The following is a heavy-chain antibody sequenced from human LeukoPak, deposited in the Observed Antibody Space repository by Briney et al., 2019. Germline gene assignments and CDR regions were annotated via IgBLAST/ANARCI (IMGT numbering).Heavy chain of an antibody. CDR3: AIWFGELLGVRTHIDY. D-gene: IGHD3-10*01. CDR1: GGTFSSYA. V-gene: IGHV1-69*13. Sequence: ASVKVSCKASGGTFSSYAISWVRQAPAQGLEWMGGIIPIFGTANYAQKFQGRVTITADESTSTAYMELSSLRSEDTAVYYCAIWFGELLGVRTHIDYWGQGTLVTVSS. J-gene: IGHJ4*02. CDR2: IIPIFGTA.